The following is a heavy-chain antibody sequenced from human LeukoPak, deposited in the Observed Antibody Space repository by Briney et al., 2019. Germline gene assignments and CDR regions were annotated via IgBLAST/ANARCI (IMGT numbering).Heavy chain of an antibody. CDR3: ARDGPRYSSSWYTLDY. Sequence: PSETLSLTCAVYGGSFSGYYWSWIRQPPGKGLEWIGEINHSGSTNYNPSLKSRVTISVDTSKNQFSLKLSSVTAADTAVYYCARDGPRYSSSWYTLDYWGQGTLVTVSS. CDR1: GGSFSGYY. D-gene: IGHD6-13*01. V-gene: IGHV4-34*01. CDR2: INHSGST. J-gene: IGHJ4*02.